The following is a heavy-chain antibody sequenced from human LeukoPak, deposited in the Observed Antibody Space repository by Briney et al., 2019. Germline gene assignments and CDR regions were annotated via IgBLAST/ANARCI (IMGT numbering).Heavy chain of an antibody. CDR3: ARGQRGYIVVVPAGEDAFDI. Sequence: PSGTLFLTCEVSGGSISSSNWWSWVRQPPGKGLEWVSYISSSSSTIYYADSVKGRFTISRDNAKNSLYLQMNSLRAEDTAVYYCARGQRGYIVVVPAGEDAFDIWGQGTMVTVSS. CDR2: ISSSSSTI. V-gene: IGHV3-48*01. J-gene: IGHJ3*02. D-gene: IGHD2-2*01. CDR1: GGSISSSN.